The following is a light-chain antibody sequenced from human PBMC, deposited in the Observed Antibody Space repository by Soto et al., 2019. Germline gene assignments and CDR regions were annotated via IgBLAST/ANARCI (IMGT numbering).Light chain of an antibody. V-gene: IGKV1D-16*01. CDR3: QQYYTYPIT. CDR2: TVS. J-gene: IGKJ5*01. CDR1: QDIGTW. Sequence: IQMTQSPSSLSASVGDRVTITCRASQDIGTWLAWYQQKPEKAPKSLIYTVSTLQSWVPSRFSGSGSGTEFSLTISSLQPEDFATYYCQQYYTYPITFGQGTRLEIK.